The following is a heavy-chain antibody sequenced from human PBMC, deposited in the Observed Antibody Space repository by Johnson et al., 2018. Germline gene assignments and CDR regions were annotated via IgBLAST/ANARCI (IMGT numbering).Heavy chain of an antibody. J-gene: IGHJ3*02. CDR1: GYSFTSYW. CDR2: IYPGDSAT. D-gene: IGHD3-10*01. Sequence: VQLVQSGAEVKKSGEYLKICCKGSGYSFTSYWIAWVRQMPGKGLEWMGIIYPGDSATRYSPSFQGQVTISADKSISTAYLQWSSLKASATAMFYCARRLFYGSGTDYHAFESWGQGTKVTV. CDR3: ARRLFYGSGTDYHAFES. V-gene: IGHV5-51*03.